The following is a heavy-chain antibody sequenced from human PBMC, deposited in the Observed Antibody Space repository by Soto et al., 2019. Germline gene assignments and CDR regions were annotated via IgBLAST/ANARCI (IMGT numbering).Heavy chain of an antibody. V-gene: IGHV4-31*03. J-gene: IGHJ4*02. Sequence: TLSLTCPVSGGSISSGGYYWSWIRQHPGKGLEWIGYIYYSGSTYYNPSLKSRVTISVDTSKNQFSLKLSSVTAADTAVYYCARSSIAARPIDYWGQGTLVTVS. CDR2: IYYSGST. D-gene: IGHD6-6*01. CDR1: GGSISSGGYY. CDR3: ARSSIAARPIDY.